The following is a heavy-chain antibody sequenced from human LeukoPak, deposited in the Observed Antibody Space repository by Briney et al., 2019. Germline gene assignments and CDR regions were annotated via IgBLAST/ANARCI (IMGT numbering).Heavy chain of an antibody. CDR3: AKEEYSGSYFDP. Sequence: GRSLRLSCAASGFTFSSYGMHWVRQAPGKGLEWVAVISYDGSNKYYADSVKGRFTISRDNSKNTLYLQMNSLRAEDTAVYYCAKEEYSGSYFDPWGQGTLVTVSS. J-gene: IGHJ5*02. CDR2: ISYDGSNK. V-gene: IGHV3-30*18. D-gene: IGHD1-26*01. CDR1: GFTFSSYG.